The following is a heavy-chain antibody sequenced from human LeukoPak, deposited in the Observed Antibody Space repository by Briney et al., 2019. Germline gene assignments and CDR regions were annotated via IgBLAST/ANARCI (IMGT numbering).Heavy chain of an antibody. D-gene: IGHD6-6*01. CDR1: GYSFTSYW. V-gene: IGHV5-51*01. CDR3: ARRNIAARPRDWFDP. J-gene: IGHJ5*02. Sequence: GESLKISCKGSGYSFTSYWIGWVRQMPGKGLEWMGIIYPGDSDTRYSPSFQGQVTISADKSISTAYLQWSSLKASDTAMYYCARRNIAARPRDWFDPWGQGTLVTVSS. CDR2: IYPGDSDT.